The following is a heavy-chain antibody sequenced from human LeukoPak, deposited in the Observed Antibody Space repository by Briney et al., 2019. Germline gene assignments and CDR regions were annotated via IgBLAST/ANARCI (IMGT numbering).Heavy chain of an antibody. D-gene: IGHD6-13*01. CDR2: IIPILGIA. V-gene: IGHV1-69*04. CDR3: AREVAAAGTRPWFDP. J-gene: IGHJ5*02. CDR1: GGTFSSYA. Sequence: SVKVSCKASGGTFSSYAISWVRQAPGQGLEWMGRIIPILGIANYARKFQGRVTITADKSTSTAYMELSSLRSEDTAVYYCAREVAAAGTRPWFDPWGQGTLVTVSS.